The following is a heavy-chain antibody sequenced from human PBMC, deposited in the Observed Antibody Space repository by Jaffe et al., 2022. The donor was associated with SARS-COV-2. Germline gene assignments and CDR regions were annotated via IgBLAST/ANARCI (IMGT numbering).Heavy chain of an antibody. J-gene: IGHJ4*02. Sequence: EVQLLESGGGLVQPGGSLRLSCAASRFTFSSYAMSWVRQAPGKGLEWVSAISGSGGSTYYTDSVRGRFTISRDNSKNTLFLQMSSLRAEDTAVYYCARDSYFDSTGYHWGRFYFDYWGQGAPVTVSS. CDR3: ARDSYFDSTGYHWGRFYFDY. CDR2: ISGSGGST. CDR1: RFTFSSYA. D-gene: IGHD3-22*01. V-gene: IGHV3-23*01.